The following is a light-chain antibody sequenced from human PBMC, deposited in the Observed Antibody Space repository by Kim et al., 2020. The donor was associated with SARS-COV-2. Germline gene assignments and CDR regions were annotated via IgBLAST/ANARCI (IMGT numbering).Light chain of an antibody. CDR2: SAS. J-gene: IGKJ1*01. CDR3: QQYYTTPLT. CDR1: QNVLSSSNNKDY. V-gene: IGKV4-1*01. Sequence: RATINCKSRQNVLSSSNNKDYLAWYQQKPGQPPMLRIYSASTRASGVPDRFSGSGAGTDFTLTISSLQAEDVAVYYCQQYYTTPLTFGQGTKVEI.